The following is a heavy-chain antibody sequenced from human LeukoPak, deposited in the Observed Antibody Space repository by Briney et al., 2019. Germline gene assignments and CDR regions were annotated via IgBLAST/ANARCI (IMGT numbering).Heavy chain of an antibody. CDR1: GYTFTDYY. D-gene: IGHD2-15*01. CDR3: AKSGQRRCSGGSCYPYYFDY. Sequence: GASVKVSCKATGYTFTDYYMHWVRQAPGQGLEWMGWINPNSGGTYYAQKFQGRVTLTRDTTISAAYMELTSLRSDDTAVYYCAKSGQRRCSGGSCYPYYFDYWGQGTLVTVSS. V-gene: IGHV1-2*02. CDR2: INPNSGGT. J-gene: IGHJ4*02.